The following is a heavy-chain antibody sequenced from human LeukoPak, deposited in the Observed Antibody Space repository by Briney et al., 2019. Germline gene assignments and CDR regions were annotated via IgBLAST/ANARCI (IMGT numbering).Heavy chain of an antibody. CDR1: GFTLSSYS. Sequence: GGSLRLSCAVSGFTLSSYSMNWVRQAPGKGLEWVSSISSSSRHIYYADSAKGRFTISRDNAKNSLYLQMNSLRAEDTAVYYCANTILTGALWGQGTLVTVSS. J-gene: IGHJ4*02. D-gene: IGHD2-2*02. V-gene: IGHV3-21*01. CDR3: ANTILTGAL. CDR2: ISSSSRHI.